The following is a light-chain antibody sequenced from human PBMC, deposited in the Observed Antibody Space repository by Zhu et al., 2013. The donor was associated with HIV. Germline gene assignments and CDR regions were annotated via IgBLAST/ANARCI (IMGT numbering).Light chain of an antibody. J-gene: IGKJ1*01. Sequence: AIQMTQSPSSLSASTGDRITITCRASHGVGTSLAWFQQKPGKAPNLLIYDASTLQSGVPSRFSATGSGTDFTLTISCLQSEDFGIYYCQQYSNYPWTFGQGTNGG. V-gene: IGKV1-8*01. CDR2: DAS. CDR1: HGVGTS. CDR3: QQYSNYPWT.